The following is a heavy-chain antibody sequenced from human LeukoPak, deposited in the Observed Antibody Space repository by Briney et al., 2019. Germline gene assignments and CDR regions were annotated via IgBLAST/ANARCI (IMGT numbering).Heavy chain of an antibody. CDR3: AKDMVNYYFDY. J-gene: IGHJ4*02. Sequence: GGSLRLSCAASGFTFSSHSMNWVRQAPGKGLEWVALISYDGNNEYYTDSVKGRFTIFRDNSKNTLYLQMNSLRAEDTAVYYCAKDMVNYYFDYWGQGTLVTVSS. V-gene: IGHV3-30*18. CDR2: ISYDGNNE. CDR1: GFTFSSHS. D-gene: IGHD4/OR15-4a*01.